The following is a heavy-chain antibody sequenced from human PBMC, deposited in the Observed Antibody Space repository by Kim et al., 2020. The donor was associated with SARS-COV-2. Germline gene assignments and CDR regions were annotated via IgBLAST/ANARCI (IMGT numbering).Heavy chain of an antibody. V-gene: IGHV4-39*01. D-gene: IGHD3-10*01. J-gene: IGHJ3*02. CDR1: GGSISSSSYY. CDR3: ARPGRSPGVHAFDI. CDR2: IYYSGST. Sequence: SETLSLTCTVSGGSISSSSYYWGWIRQPPGKGLEWIGSIYYSGSTYYNPSLKSRVTISVDTSKNQFSLKLSSVTAADTAVYYCARPGRSPGVHAFDIWGQGTMVTVSS.